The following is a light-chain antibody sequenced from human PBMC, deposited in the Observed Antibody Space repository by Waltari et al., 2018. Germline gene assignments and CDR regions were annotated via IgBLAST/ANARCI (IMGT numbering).Light chain of an antibody. J-gene: IGLJ3*02. CDR1: SRHSSNV. CDR3: QTGGHGTWV. V-gene: IGLV4-69*01. Sequence: QLVLTQSPSASASLGASIKLTVTLSSRHSSNVIAWLQQQPGKGPRYLVKVYSDGSHSRGNAIPDRFSGSSSGAERYLTISSLQSEDEADYYCQTGGHGTWVFGGGTRLTVL. CDR2: VYSDGSH.